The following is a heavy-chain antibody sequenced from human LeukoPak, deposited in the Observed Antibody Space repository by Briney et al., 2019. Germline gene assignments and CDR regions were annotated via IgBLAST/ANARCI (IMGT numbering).Heavy chain of an antibody. Sequence: GESLLISCQGSGYSFTSYWMSWVRQLPGKGLEWMGRIDPSDSYNNYRPSFQGHVTISADKSISTAYLQWSSLKASDTAMYYCARLRVRGVIGAFDIWGQGTMVTVSS. V-gene: IGHV5-10-1*01. CDR1: GYSFTSYW. D-gene: IGHD3-10*01. CDR3: ARLRVRGVIGAFDI. CDR2: IDPSDSYN. J-gene: IGHJ3*02.